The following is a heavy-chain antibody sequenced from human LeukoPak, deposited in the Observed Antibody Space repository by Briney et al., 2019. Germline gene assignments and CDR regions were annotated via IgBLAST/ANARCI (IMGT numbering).Heavy chain of an antibody. CDR1: GGSISSYY. V-gene: IGHV4-4*07. CDR2: IYTSGST. Sequence: PSETLSLTCTGSGGSISSYYWSRIRQPAGKGLEWIGRIYTSGSTNYNPSLKSRVTMSVDTSKNQFSLKLNSVTAADTAVYYCARDYDVLTAYPPTQLFDPWGQGTLVTVSS. J-gene: IGHJ5*02. CDR3: ARDYDVLTAYPPTQLFDP. D-gene: IGHD3-9*01.